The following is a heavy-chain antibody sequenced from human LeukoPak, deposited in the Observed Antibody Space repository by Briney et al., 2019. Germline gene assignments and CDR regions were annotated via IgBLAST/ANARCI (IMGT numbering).Heavy chain of an antibody. J-gene: IGHJ5*02. CDR2: MNPNSGNT. Sequence: ASVKVSCKASGYTFTSYGISWVRQATGQGLEWMGWMNPNSGNTGYAQKFQGRVTMTRNTSISTAYMELSSLRSEDTAVYYCARARHTFARYSSGSVNPWGQGTLVTVSS. CDR3: ARARHTFARYSSGSVNP. V-gene: IGHV1-8*02. CDR1: GYTFTSYG. D-gene: IGHD3-22*01.